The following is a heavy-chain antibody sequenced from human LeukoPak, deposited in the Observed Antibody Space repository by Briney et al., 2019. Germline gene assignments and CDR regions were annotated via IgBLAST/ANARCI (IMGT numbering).Heavy chain of an antibody. CDR2: IKQDGSEK. CDR3: ATHSSSWYFDY. CDR1: GFTFSNYA. Sequence: GGSLRLSCAASGFTFSNYALSWVRQAPGKGLEWVANIKQDGSEKYYVDSVKGRFTISRDNAKNSMYLQMKSLRAEDTAVYYCATHSSSWYFDYWGRGTLVTVSS. V-gene: IGHV3-7*01. J-gene: IGHJ4*02. D-gene: IGHD6-13*01.